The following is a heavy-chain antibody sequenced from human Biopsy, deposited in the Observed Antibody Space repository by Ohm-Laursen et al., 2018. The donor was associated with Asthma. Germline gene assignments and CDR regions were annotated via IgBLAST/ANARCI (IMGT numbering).Heavy chain of an antibody. CDR2: ISYDGSNK. V-gene: IGHV3-30-3*01. J-gene: IGHJ4*02. CDR1: GFTFSSYA. D-gene: IGHD6-19*01. CDR3: AREGIAVAHFDY. Sequence: SLRLSCAASGFTFSSYAMHWVRQAPGKGLEWVAVISYDGSNKYYADSVKGRFTISRDNSKNTLYLQMNSLRAEDTAVYYCAREGIAVAHFDYWGQGALVTVSS.